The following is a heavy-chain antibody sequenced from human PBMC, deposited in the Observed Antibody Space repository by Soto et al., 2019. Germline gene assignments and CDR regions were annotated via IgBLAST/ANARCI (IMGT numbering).Heavy chain of an antibody. V-gene: IGHV1-18*01. CDR2: ISAYNGNT. CDR1: GYTFTSYG. Sequence: QVQLVQSGAEVKKPGASVKVSCKASGYTFTSYGISWVRQAPGQGLEWMGWISAYNGNTNYAQKLQGRVTMTTDTXXSXAFXELRSLRSDDTAVYYCARVRVRDYGDYRYYYGMDVWGQGTTVTVSS. D-gene: IGHD4-17*01. J-gene: IGHJ6*02. CDR3: ARVRVRDYGDYRYYYGMDV.